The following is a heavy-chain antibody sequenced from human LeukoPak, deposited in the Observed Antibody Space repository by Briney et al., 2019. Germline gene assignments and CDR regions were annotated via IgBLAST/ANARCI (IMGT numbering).Heavy chain of an antibody. CDR1: GFTFSSSA. CDR3: ARDLVVVTGISDY. D-gene: IGHD2-21*02. Sequence: GGSLRLSCAASGFTFSSSAMSWVRQAPGKGLEWVSSISGSGSGGSTYYADSVKGRFTISRDNAKNSLFLQMNNLRAGDTAVYYCARDLVVVTGISDYWGQGTLVTVSS. J-gene: IGHJ4*02. V-gene: IGHV3-23*01. CDR2: ISGSGSGGST.